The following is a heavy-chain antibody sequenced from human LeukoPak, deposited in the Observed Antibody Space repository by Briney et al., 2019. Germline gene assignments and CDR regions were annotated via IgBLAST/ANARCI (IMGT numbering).Heavy chain of an antibody. D-gene: IGHD3-10*01. Sequence: GGSLRLSCAASGFTFSSYGMHWVRQAPGKGLEWVAFIRYDGGNKYYADSVKGRFTISRDNSKNTLYLQMNSLRAEDTAVYYCAKDPLTKGIHYYGSGSQYFDYWGQGTLVTVSS. CDR2: IRYDGGNK. J-gene: IGHJ4*02. CDR3: AKDPLTKGIHYYGSGSQYFDY. V-gene: IGHV3-30*02. CDR1: GFTFSSYG.